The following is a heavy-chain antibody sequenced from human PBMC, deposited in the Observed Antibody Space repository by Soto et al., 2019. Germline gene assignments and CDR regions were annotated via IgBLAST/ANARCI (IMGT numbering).Heavy chain of an antibody. J-gene: IGHJ3*02. Sequence: GESLKISCKGSGYSFTSYWIGWVRQMPGKGLEWMGIIYPGDSDTRYSPSFQGQVSISADKSISTAYLQWSSLKASDTAMYYCARLAYCGGDCPQERAFDIWGQGTMVTVSS. V-gene: IGHV5-51*01. CDR2: IYPGDSDT. CDR1: GYSFTSYW. D-gene: IGHD2-21*01. CDR3: ARLAYCGGDCPQERAFDI.